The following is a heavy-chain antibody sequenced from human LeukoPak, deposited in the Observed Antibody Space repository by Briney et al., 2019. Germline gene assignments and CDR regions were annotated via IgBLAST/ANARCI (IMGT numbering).Heavy chain of an antibody. CDR1: GYTFTSYG. Sequence: ASVKVSCKASGYTFTSYGISWVRQAPGQGLEWMGLISAYNGNTNYAQKLQGRVTMTTDTSTSTAYMELRSLRSDDTAVYYCARVRGSGSYVYYYGMDVWGKGTTVIVFS. CDR2: ISAYNGNT. D-gene: IGHD3-10*01. CDR3: ARVRGSGSYVYYYGMDV. V-gene: IGHV1-18*04. J-gene: IGHJ6*04.